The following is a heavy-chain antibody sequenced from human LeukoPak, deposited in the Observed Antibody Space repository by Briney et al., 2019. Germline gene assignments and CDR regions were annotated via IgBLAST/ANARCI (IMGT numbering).Heavy chain of an antibody. D-gene: IGHD6-6*01. CDR2: ISDSGSNV. J-gene: IGHJ4*02. CDR1: GFTFSSYA. V-gene: IGHV3-21*01. CDR3: AKEGRSSTPGY. Sequence: PGRSLRLSCAASGFTFSSYAMHWVRQAPGKGLEWVSSISDSGSNVYYADSVKGRFTISRDNAKNSLFLQMNSLRAEDTAVYYCAKEGRSSTPGYWGQGTLVTVSS.